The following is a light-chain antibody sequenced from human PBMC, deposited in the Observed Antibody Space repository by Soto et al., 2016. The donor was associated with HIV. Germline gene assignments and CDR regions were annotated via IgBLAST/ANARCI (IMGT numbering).Light chain of an antibody. CDR1: NFGGKS. CDR2: DDT. Sequence: SYELTQPPSVSVAPGKTASPSCGGDNFGGKSLQWYQQKPGQAPVLVVYDDTVRPSGIPERFSGSKSGNTATLIINWVGAGDEADYFCQVWDSGSDHVVFGGGTKLTVL. V-gene: IGLV3-21*03. CDR3: QVWDSGSDHVV. J-gene: IGLJ3*02.